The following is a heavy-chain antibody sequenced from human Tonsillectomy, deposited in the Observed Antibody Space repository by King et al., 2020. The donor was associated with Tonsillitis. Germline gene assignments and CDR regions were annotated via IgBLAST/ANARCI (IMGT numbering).Heavy chain of an antibody. CDR3: AKDIKGVGRFGELPTARATDDAVEN. J-gene: IGHJ3*02. D-gene: IGHD3-10*01. CDR1: GFTFSSYG. Sequence: VQLVESGGGVVQPGRSLRLSCAASGFTFSSYGMHWVRQAPGKGLEWVAVISYDGSNKYYADSVKGRFTISRDNSKNTLYLQMNSLRAEDTAVYYCAKDIKGVGRFGELPTARATDDAVENWGQGTMVTVSS. CDR2: ISYDGSNK. V-gene: IGHV3-30*18.